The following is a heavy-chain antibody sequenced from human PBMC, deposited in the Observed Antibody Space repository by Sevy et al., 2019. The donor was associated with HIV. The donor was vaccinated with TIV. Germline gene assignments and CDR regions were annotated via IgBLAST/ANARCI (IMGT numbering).Heavy chain of an antibody. CDR3: TRWKGDQSIFDH. CDR2: LKSKASGGTL. V-gene: IGHV3-49*04. CDR1: GFTFGDYA. J-gene: IGHJ4*02. Sequence: GGSLRLSCAASGFTFGDYAMNWVRQAPGKGLEWVAFLKSKASGGTLHHAASVQGRFTISRDDSKNIAYLQMNDLKTEDTAVYYCTRWKGDQSIFDHWGQGALVTVSS. D-gene: IGHD1-1*01.